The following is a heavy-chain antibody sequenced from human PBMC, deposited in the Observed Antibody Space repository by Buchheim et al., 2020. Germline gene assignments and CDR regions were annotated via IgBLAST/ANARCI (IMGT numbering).Heavy chain of an antibody. CDR2: IHSDGSST. Sequence: EVQLVESGGDLVQPGGSLRLSCAASGFTFSIYWMHWVRQAPGKGLVWVSRIHSDGSSTDYADSVKGRLTISRDNATNTLYLQMNSLRAEDTAVYYCARDQTRRSFYFDYWGQGTL. D-gene: IGHD3-16*01. J-gene: IGHJ4*02. V-gene: IGHV3-74*01. CDR1: GFTFSIYW. CDR3: ARDQTRRSFYFDY.